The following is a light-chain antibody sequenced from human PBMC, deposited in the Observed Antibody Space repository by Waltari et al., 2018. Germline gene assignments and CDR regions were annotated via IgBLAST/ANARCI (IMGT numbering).Light chain of an antibody. Sequence: QSVLTQPPSASGTPGQRVTISCSGSSSNLGSNPVYWYQHLPGTAPKLLIYRNSQRPSGVPDRLSGSKSGTSAALAMGGLRSEDEADYYCAAWDNSLSAWVFGGGTKLTVL. CDR3: AAWDNSLSAWV. V-gene: IGLV1-47*01. CDR1: SSNLGSNP. CDR2: RNS. J-gene: IGLJ3*02.